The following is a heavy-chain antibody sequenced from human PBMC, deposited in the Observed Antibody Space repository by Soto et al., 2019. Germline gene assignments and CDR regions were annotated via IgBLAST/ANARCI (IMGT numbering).Heavy chain of an antibody. V-gene: IGHV1-18*03. J-gene: IGHJ5*02. Sequence: QAQLVQSGAEMKKPGASVKVSCKASGYTFRNYGITWVRQAPGQGLEWMGWISAYDGHSNYAQNLQGRVTMTTDTSTNTAYMELRSLRSDDMAVYYCARDEGFLRSWGQGTLVAVSS. CDR2: ISAYDGHS. CDR1: GYTFRNYG. CDR3: ARDEGFLRS. D-gene: IGHD3-3*01.